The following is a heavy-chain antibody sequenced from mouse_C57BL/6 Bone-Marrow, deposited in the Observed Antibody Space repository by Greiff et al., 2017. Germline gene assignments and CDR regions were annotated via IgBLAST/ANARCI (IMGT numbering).Heavy chain of an antibody. V-gene: IGHV1-50*01. J-gene: IGHJ3*01. CDR2: IDPSDSYT. Sequence: QVQLQQPGAELVKPGASVKLSCKASGYTFTSYWLKWVKKRPGQGLEWIGEIDPSDSYTNYNQKFKGKATLTVDTSASTAYMQLSSLTSEYSVVYYCARGGGYCSWFAYWGQGTLVTVSS. CDR3: ARGGGYCSWFAY. D-gene: IGHD2-3*01. CDR1: GYTFTSYW.